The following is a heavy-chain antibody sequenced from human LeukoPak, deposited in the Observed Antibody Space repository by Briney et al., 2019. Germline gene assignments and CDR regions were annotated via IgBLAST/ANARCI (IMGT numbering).Heavy chain of an antibody. CDR3: ARGPGLSPIDYGGNTAAFDI. CDR1: GGYIRSYY. V-gene: IGHV4-59*12. J-gene: IGHJ3*02. Sequence: PSETLSLTCTVSGGYIRSYYWSWIRQPPGKGLEWIGYIYYSGSTNYNPSLKSRVTISVDTSKNQFSLKLSSVTAADTAVYYCARGPGLSPIDYGGNTAAFDIWGQGTMVTVSS. CDR2: IYYSGST. D-gene: IGHD4-23*01.